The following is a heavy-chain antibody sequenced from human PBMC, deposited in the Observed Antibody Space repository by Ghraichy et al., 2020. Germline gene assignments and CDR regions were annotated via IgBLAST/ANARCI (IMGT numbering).Heavy chain of an antibody. D-gene: IGHD3-3*01. CDR3: ARAKGDYDFWSGYAPRRYFDY. CDR2: INHSGST. J-gene: IGHJ4*02. V-gene: IGHV4-34*01. Sequence: SQTLSLTCAVYGGSFSGHYWSWIRQPPGKGLEWIGEINHSGSTNYNPSLKSRVTISVDTSKNQFSLKLSSVTAADTAVYYCARAKGDYDFWSGYAPRRYFDYWGQGTLVTVSS. CDR1: GGSFSGHY.